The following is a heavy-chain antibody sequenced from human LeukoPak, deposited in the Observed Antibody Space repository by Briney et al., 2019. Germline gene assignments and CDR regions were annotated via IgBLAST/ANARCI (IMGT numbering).Heavy chain of an antibody. Sequence: GGSLRLSCAASGFTFTAYWMSWISQLPGKWLEWVANTNQEGTEKYYVDSVKGRFAISRDNAKNSLDLQMNSLRVEDTGIYYCVKVAKYYYGSETYYFFEHWGQGTPVTASS. CDR2: TNQEGTEK. J-gene: IGHJ4*02. V-gene: IGHV3-7*01. CDR3: VKVAKYYYGSETYYFFEH. CDR1: GFTFTAYW. D-gene: IGHD3-10*01.